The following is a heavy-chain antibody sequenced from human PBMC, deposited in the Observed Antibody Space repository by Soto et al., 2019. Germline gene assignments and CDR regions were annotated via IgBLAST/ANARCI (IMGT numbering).Heavy chain of an antibody. CDR3: ANSYCSSTSCRPYYYGMDV. Sequence: TGGVLRLSCAASGFTFSSYGMHWVRQAPGKGLEWVAVIWYDGSNKYYADSVKGRFTISRDNSKNTLFLQMNSLRAEDTAVYYFANSYCSSTSCRPYYYGMDVWGQGTTVTVSS. CDR1: GFTFSSYG. V-gene: IGHV3-33*06. D-gene: IGHD2-2*01. J-gene: IGHJ6*02. CDR2: IWYDGSNK.